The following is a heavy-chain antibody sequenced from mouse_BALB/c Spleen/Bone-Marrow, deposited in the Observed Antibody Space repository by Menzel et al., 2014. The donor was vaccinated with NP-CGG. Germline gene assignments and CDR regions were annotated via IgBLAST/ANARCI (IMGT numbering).Heavy chain of an antibody. Sequence: EVKVVESGGGLVQPGGSRKLSCAASGFTFSRFGMHWVRRAPEKGLEWVAFISSGSSSIYYTDTVKGRFTISRDNPKNTLFLQMTSLRSEDTAMYYCGRGDYWGQGTTLTVSS. CDR3: GRGDY. J-gene: IGHJ2*01. V-gene: IGHV5-17*02. CDR1: GFTFSRFG. CDR2: ISSGSSSI.